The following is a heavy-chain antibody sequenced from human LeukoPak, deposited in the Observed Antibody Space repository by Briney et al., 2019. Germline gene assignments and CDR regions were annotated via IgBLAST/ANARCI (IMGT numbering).Heavy chain of an antibody. D-gene: IGHD4-17*01. CDR2: IYPGDSDN. Sequence: GESLKISFKGSGCSFTSYWIGWVRQMPGKGLEWMGIIYPGDSDNRYSPSFQGQANISADKSISTAYLQWRNLKASDTAIYYCARPDYGDLSFDYWGQGTLVTVSS. J-gene: IGHJ4*02. CDR1: GCSFTSYW. V-gene: IGHV5-51*01. CDR3: ARPDYGDLSFDY.